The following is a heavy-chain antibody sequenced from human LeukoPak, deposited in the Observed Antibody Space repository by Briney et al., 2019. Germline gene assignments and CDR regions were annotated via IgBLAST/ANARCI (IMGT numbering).Heavy chain of an antibody. V-gene: IGHV3-7*01. D-gene: IGHD3-3*01. CDR3: ARDLDFWSGYNRGFDY. Sequence: GGSLRLSCAASGFTFSSYWMSWVRQAPGKGLEWVANIKQDGSEKYYVDSAKGRFTISRDNAKNSLYLQMNSLRAEDTAVYYCARDLDFWSGYNRGFDYWGQGTLVTVSS. J-gene: IGHJ4*02. CDR1: GFTFSSYW. CDR2: IKQDGSEK.